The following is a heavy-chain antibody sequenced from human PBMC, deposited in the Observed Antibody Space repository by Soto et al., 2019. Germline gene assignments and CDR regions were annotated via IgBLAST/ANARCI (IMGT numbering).Heavy chain of an antibody. J-gene: IGHJ3*02. D-gene: IGHD1-26*01. CDR1: GGSFSGYY. CDR3: ASERIVGATINAFDI. Sequence: QVQLQQWGAGLLKPSETLSLTCAVYGGSFSGYYWSWIRQPPGKGLEWIGEINHSGSTNYNPSLKSRVTISVDTSKNQFSLKLSSVTAADTAVYYCASERIVGATINAFDIWGQGTMVTVSS. V-gene: IGHV4-34*01. CDR2: INHSGST.